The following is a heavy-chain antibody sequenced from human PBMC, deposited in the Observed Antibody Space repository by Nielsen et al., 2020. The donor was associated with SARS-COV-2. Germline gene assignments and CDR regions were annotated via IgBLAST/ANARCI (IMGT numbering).Heavy chain of an antibody. CDR3: AIIAAAGTLDY. Sequence: WVRQAPGQGLEWMGWINTNTGNPTYAQGFTGRFVFSLDTSVSTAYLQISSLKAEDTAVYYCAIIAAAGTLDYWGQGTLVTVSS. D-gene: IGHD6-13*01. V-gene: IGHV7-4-1*02. J-gene: IGHJ4*02. CDR2: INTNTGNP.